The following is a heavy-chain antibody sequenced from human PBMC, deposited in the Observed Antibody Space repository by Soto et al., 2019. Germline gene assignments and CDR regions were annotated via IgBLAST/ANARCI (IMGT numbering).Heavy chain of an antibody. V-gene: IGHV1-69*12. J-gene: IGHJ4*01. Sequence: QVQLVQSGAEVKKPESSVKVSCNAPGGTFSTYAISWVRQAPGQGLEWMGGIIPMFGTANYAQRFQDRVTITADESTNTVYMELSSLRSEDTAVYFCARGIQRWLRRINHGYSGWGHGTLVTVSS. D-gene: IGHD5-12*01. CDR2: IIPMFGTA. CDR1: GGTFSTYA. CDR3: ARGIQRWLRRINHGYSG.